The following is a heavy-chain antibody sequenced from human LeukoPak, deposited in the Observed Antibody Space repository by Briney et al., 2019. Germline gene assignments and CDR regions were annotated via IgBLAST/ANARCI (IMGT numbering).Heavy chain of an antibody. J-gene: IGHJ2*01. D-gene: IGHD3-16*01. Sequence: PGGSLRLSCAASGFTFSSYAMSWVRQAPGRGLEWVSAISGSGGSTYYADSVKGRFTISRDNSKNTLYLQMNSLRAEDTAVYYCAKALYTGWSWPNWYFDLWGRGTLVTVSS. CDR3: AKALYTGWSWPNWYFDL. V-gene: IGHV3-23*01. CDR2: ISGSGGST. CDR1: GFTFSSYA.